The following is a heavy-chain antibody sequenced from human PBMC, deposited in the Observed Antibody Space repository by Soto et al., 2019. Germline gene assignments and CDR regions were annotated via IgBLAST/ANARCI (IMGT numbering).Heavy chain of an antibody. J-gene: IGHJ6*02. CDR2: IDPSDSYT. Sequence: GESLKISCKGSGYSFTSYWISWVRQMPGKGLEWMGRIDPSDSYTNYSPSFQGHATVSADKSISTAYLQWSSLKASDTAMYYCARQKLTIFGVVIIPHGMDVWGQGTTVTVSS. CDR1: GYSFTSYW. V-gene: IGHV5-10-1*01. D-gene: IGHD3-3*01. CDR3: ARQKLTIFGVVIIPHGMDV.